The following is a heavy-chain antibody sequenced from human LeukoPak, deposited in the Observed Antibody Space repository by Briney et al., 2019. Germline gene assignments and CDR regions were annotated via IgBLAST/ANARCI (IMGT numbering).Heavy chain of an antibody. Sequence: GGSLRLSCAASEFTFSSYNMNWVRQAPGKGLEWVSSISSFSSYIYYADSVKGRFTISRDNAKNSLYLQMSSVRAEDTAVYYCARDPEPPYYYDSSGYPDYWGQGTLVTVSS. CDR2: ISSFSSYI. CDR1: EFTFSSYN. J-gene: IGHJ4*02. V-gene: IGHV3-21*04. CDR3: ARDPEPPYYYDSSGYPDY. D-gene: IGHD3-22*01.